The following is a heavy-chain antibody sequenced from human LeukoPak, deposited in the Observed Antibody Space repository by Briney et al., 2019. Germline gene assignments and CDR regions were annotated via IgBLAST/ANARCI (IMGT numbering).Heavy chain of an antibody. CDR1: GDSMNSSRYY. CDR2: VFYSGST. V-gene: IGHV4-39*01. J-gene: IGHJ5*02. D-gene: IGHD3-16*01. Sequence: PSETLSLTCTVSGDSMNSSRYYWGWLRQTPGKGPEWIGNVFYSGSTYYNPSLEGRVSVSVDTSKNQFFLRLASVTASDTAVYYCARRTDRLGEFSFYSWFDPWGQGMLVTVSS. CDR3: ARRTDRLGEFSFYSWFDP.